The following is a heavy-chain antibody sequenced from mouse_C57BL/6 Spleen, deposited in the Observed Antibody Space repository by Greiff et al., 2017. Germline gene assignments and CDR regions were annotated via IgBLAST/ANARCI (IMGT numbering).Heavy chain of an antibody. V-gene: IGHV1-78*01. Sequence: VQLQESDAELVKPGASVKISCKVSGYTFTDHIIHWMKQRPEQGLEWIGYIYPRDGSTKYNEKFKGKATLTADKSSSTAYMQLNSLTSEDSAVYCCANGSSPYYAMDCWGQGASVTVSS. CDR3: ANGSSPYYAMDC. J-gene: IGHJ4*01. CDR2: IYPRDGST. D-gene: IGHD1-1*01. CDR1: GYTFTDHI.